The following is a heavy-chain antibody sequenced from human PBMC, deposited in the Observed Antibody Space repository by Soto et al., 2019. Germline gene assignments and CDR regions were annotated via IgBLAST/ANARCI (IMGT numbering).Heavy chain of an antibody. CDR2: IIPIFDTA. D-gene: IGHD6-19*01. V-gene: IGHV1-69*01. J-gene: IGHJ4*02. CDR3: ARDVGSTGWYDYFDY. CDR1: RDTFSNYT. Sequence: QVQLVQSGAEVKKPGSSVKVSCKASRDTFSNYTISWLRQAPGQGLEWMGGIIPIFDTANYAQKFQGRVTITADDSTSTAYMELSSLRSEDTAVYYCARDVGSTGWYDYFDYWGQGTQVTVSS.